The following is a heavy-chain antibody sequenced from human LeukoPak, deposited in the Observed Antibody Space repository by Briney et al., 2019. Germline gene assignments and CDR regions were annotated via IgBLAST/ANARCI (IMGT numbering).Heavy chain of an antibody. CDR1: GFTFSNYG. CDR3: AKVISSGYYYDS. V-gene: IGHV3-23*01. Sequence: GGSLRLSCAASGFTFSNYGMNWVRQAPGKGLFWVSAITGGGDTTYYSDSVKDRFTISRDNSKNSLFLQMHSLRDQDTALYYWAKVISSGYYYDSWGQGTLVTVSS. D-gene: IGHD3-22*01. CDR2: ITGGGDTT. J-gene: IGHJ4*02.